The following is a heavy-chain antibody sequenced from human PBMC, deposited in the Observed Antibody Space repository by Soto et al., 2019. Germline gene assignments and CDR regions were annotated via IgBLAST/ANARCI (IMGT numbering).Heavy chain of an antibody. CDR3: ARDLPSVRGS. CDR2: IIPIFDAT. D-gene: IGHD3-10*01. Sequence: QVQMVQSGAEVKKPGSSARVSCKVSGGTFSRHSISWVRQAPGQGLEWMGGIIPIFDATQYAQKFQGRLTITADESTTTFHMDLSGLRPEDTAIYFCARDLPSVRGSWGQGTLVTAS. V-gene: IGHV1-69*01. CDR1: GGTFSRHS. J-gene: IGHJ4*02.